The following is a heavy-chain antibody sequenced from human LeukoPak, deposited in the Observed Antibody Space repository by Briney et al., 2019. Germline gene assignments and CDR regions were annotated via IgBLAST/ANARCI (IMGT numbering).Heavy chain of an antibody. Sequence: SETLSLTCTVSGGSISSSSYYWGWIRQPPGKGLEWIGSIYYSGSTYYNPSLKSRVTISVDTSKNQFSLKLSSVTAADTAVYYCAREYGSGSIDYWGQGTLVTVSS. D-gene: IGHD3-10*01. CDR1: GGSISSSSYY. CDR2: IYYSGST. J-gene: IGHJ4*02. V-gene: IGHV4-39*07. CDR3: AREYGSGSIDY.